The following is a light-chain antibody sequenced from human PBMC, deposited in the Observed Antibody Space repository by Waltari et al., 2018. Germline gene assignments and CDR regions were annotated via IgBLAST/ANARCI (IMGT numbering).Light chain of an antibody. J-gene: IGLJ2*01. Sequence: QSALTQPRSVSGSPGQSVTISCTGTSRDVGGYNYVSWYQQHPGKVPNLIIFDVSTRPSGVPNRFSGSKSGNTASLTISGLLAEDEADYYCCSYAGSYTLIFGGGTKMTVL. CDR1: SRDVGGYNY. CDR3: CSYAGSYTLI. V-gene: IGLV2-11*01. CDR2: DVS.